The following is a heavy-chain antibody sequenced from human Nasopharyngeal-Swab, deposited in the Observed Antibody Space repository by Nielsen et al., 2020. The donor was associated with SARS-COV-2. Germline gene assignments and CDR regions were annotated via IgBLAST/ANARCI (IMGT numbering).Heavy chain of an antibody. Sequence: WIRQSPGKGLEYVSAISSKGGSTYYADSVKGRFTISRDNSKNTLYLQMNSLRAEDTAVYYCARASIAAAGTRIYYYGMDVWGQGTTVTVSS. J-gene: IGHJ6*02. CDR2: ISSKGGST. CDR3: ARASIAAAGTRIYYYGMDV. D-gene: IGHD6-13*01. V-gene: IGHV3-64*04.